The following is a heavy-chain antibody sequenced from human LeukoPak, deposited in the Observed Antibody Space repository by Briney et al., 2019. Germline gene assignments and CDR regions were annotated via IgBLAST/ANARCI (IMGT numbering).Heavy chain of an antibody. CDR2: MYYRGIT. CDR3: AREVGPSYFDY. J-gene: IGHJ4*02. D-gene: IGHD3-10*01. CDR1: GGSISSITYY. V-gene: IGHV4-39*07. Sequence: KPSETLSLTCTVSGGSISSITYYWGWIRQPPGKGLEWVGHMYYRGITFYNPSLKSRVTISVDTSKNQFSLKLRSVTAADTAVYYCAREVGPSYFDYWGQGTLVTVSS.